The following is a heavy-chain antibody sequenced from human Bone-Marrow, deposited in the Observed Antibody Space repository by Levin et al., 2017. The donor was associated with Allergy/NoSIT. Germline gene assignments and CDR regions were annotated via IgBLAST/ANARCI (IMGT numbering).Heavy chain of an antibody. J-gene: IGHJ3*02. D-gene: IGHD3-22*01. Sequence: KISCKASGGTFSSYAISWVRQAPGQGLEWMGGIIPIFGTANYAQKFQGRVTITADESTSTAYMELSSLRSEDTAVYYCASPLPNYYDSSGYPVRSQSQGAFDSWGQGTMVTVSS. V-gene: IGHV1-69*01. CDR2: IIPIFGTA. CDR3: ASPLPNYYDSSGYPVRSQSQGAFDS. CDR1: GGTFSSYA.